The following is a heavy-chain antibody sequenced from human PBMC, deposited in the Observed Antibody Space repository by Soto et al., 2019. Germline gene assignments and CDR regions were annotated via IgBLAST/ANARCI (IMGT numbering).Heavy chain of an antibody. J-gene: IGHJ4*02. Sequence: QVQLVQSGAEVKKPGASVKVSCKASGYTFTSYAMHWVRQAPGQRLEWMGWSNAGNGNTKYSQKFQGRVTITRDTADSTEYIELNSLRSEDTAEYYCARCLGSSGWYEFDYWGQGNLVNVSS. V-gene: IGHV1-3*01. CDR1: GYTFTSYA. CDR2: SNAGNGNT. D-gene: IGHD6-19*01. CDR3: ARCLGSSGWYEFDY.